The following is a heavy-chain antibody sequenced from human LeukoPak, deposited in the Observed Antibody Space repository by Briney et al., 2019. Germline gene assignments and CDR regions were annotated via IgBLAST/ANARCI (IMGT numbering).Heavy chain of an antibody. D-gene: IGHD3-10*01. V-gene: IGHV4-61*01. CDR2: IYYSGST. CDR3: AREIPIPSYYGSGSYYPTYYFDY. CDR1: GGSVSSSSYY. Sequence: PSETLSLTCTVSGGSVSSSSYYWSWIRQPPGKGPEWIGYIYYSGSTNYNPSLKSRVTISVDTSKNQFSLKLSSVTAADTAVYYCAREIPIPSYYGSGSYYPTYYFDYWGQGTLVTVSS. J-gene: IGHJ4*02.